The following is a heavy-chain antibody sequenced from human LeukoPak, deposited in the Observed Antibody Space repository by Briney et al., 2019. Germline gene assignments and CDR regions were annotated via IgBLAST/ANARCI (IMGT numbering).Heavy chain of an antibody. J-gene: IGHJ4*02. D-gene: IGHD6-19*01. CDR2: IYTSGST. CDR3: VGSSGWYSEDDY. CDR1: GGSISSGSYY. Sequence: SQTLSLTCTASGGSISSGSYYWSWIRQPAGKGLEWIGRIYTSGSTNYNPSLKSRVTMSVDTSKNQFSLKLSSVTAADTAVYYCVGSSGWYSEDDYWGQGTLVTVSS. V-gene: IGHV4-61*02.